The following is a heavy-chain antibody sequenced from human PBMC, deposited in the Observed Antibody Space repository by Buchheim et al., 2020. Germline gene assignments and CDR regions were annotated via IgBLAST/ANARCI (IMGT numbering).Heavy chain of an antibody. CDR3: ARGPFPGIAVAGLDY. J-gene: IGHJ4*02. V-gene: IGHV3-33*01. Sequence: VQLLESGGGLVQPGGSLRLSCAASGFAFSTYGMHWVRQAPGKGLEWVAVIWYDGSNKYYADSVKGRFTISRDNSKNRLYLQMNSLRAEDTAVYFCARGPFPGIAVAGLDYWGQGTL. CDR1: GFAFSTYG. D-gene: IGHD6-19*01. CDR2: IWYDGSNK.